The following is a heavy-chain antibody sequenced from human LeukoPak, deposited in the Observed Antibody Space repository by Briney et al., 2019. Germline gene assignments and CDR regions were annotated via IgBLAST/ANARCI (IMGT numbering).Heavy chain of an antibody. D-gene: IGHD1-26*01. V-gene: IGHV4-31*03. CDR2: IYYSGST. CDR1: GGSISSGGYY. J-gene: IGHJ4*02. CDR3: ARVPGWELAHFDY. Sequence: SETLSLTCTVSGGSISSGGYYWSWIRQHPGKGLEWIGYIYYSGSTYYNPSLKSRVTISVDTSKNQFSLKLSSVTAADTAVYYRARVPGWELAHFDYWGQGTLVTVSS.